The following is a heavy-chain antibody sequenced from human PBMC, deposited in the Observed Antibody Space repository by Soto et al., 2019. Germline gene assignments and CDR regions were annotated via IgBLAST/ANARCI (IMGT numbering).Heavy chain of an antibody. D-gene: IGHD2-21*02. J-gene: IGHJ3*02. CDR1: GYTFTSYG. Sequence: QVQLVQSGAEVKKPGASVKVSCKASGYTFTSYGISWVRQAPGQGLEWMGWISAYNGNTNYAQKLQGRVTMTTDTSTSTAYIELRSLRSDDTAVYYCARVQTGDCGGDCYSSGAFDIWGQGTMVTVSS. V-gene: IGHV1-18*01. CDR2: ISAYNGNT. CDR3: ARVQTGDCGGDCYSSGAFDI.